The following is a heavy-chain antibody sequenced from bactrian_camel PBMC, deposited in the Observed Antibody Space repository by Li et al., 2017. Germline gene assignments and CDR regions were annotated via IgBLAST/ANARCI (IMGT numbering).Heavy chain of an antibody. Sequence: HVQLVESGGGSVQAGGSLRLSCAAPGYIDSNYCMGWFRQAPGKQREGVAGIWYGGSTLYADSVKGRFTISQDNAKNTGYLQMNSLKPEDTAMYYCAATSQFVHGLAPSLYNYWGQGTQVTVS. V-gene: IGHV3S53*01. CDR2: IWYGGST. CDR3: AATSQFVHGLAPSLYNY. J-gene: IGHJ4*01. CDR1: GYIDSNYC.